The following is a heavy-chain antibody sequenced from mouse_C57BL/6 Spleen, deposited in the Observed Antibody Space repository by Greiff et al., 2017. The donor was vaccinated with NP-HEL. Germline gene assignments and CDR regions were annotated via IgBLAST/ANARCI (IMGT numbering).Heavy chain of an antibody. J-gene: IGHJ4*01. CDR1: GYAFSSSW. D-gene: IGHD2-5*01. V-gene: IGHV1-82*01. CDR3: ARSYYSNPYAMDY. CDR2: IYPGDGDT. Sequence: VQRVESGPELVKPGASVKISCKASGYAFSSSWMNWVKQRPGKGLEWIGRIYPGDGDTNYNGKFKGKATLTADKSSSTAYMQLSSLTSEDSAVYFCARSYYSNPYAMDYWGQGTSVTVSS.